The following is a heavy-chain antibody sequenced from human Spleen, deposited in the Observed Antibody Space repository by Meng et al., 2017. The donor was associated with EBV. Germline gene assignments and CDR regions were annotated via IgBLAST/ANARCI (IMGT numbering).Heavy chain of an antibody. CDR2: IYWDDDQ. J-gene: IGHJ4*02. D-gene: IGHD3-22*01. CDR1: GFSLGASGVG. CDR3: AHRDRGFDN. Sequence: QVTLKESGPTLVKPTQTLTLTCSVYGFSLGASGVGVAWFRQSSGKALELVALIYWDDDQRYSPSLKSRLSITKDIPKNQVVLTMTNMDPADTATYYCAHRDRGFDNWGQGILVTVSS. V-gene: IGHV2-5*02.